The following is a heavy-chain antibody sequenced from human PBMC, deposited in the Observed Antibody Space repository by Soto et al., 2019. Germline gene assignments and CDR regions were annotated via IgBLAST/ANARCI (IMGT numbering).Heavy chain of an antibody. Sequence: QVQLVQSGAEVKKPGASVKVSCEASGYTFTNYYIHWVRQAPGQGLEWMAVINPSGGSTRYAQKFQGRVTMTRDTSTSTVYMELSSLRSEDTAVYYCSKPYGFLGGYYFGYWCQGTLVTVSS. D-gene: IGHD3-16*01. CDR1: GYTFTNYY. V-gene: IGHV1-46*01. CDR2: INPSGGST. CDR3: SKPYGFLGGYYFGY. J-gene: IGHJ4*02.